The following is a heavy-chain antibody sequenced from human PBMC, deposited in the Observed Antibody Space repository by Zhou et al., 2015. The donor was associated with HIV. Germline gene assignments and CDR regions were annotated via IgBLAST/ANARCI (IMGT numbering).Heavy chain of an antibody. Sequence: EVQLVESGGGLVQPGGSLKVSCAASRFTFSSYWMNWVRQAPGKGLVWVSRISDDGSSTNYADSVKGRFTISRDNAKSTLYLQMNSLRAEDTAIYYCARDDDTRGYYSTLLWGQGTLVTVSS. V-gene: IGHV3-74*01. CDR2: ISDDGSST. J-gene: IGHJ4*02. D-gene: IGHD3-22*01. CDR3: ARDDDTRGYYSTLL. CDR1: RFTFSSYW.